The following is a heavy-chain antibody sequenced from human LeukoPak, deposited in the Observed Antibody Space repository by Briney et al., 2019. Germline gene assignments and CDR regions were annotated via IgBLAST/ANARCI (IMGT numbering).Heavy chain of an antibody. Sequence: ASVKVSCKASGYTFTGYYMHWVRQAPGQGLEWMGWINPNSGGTNYAQKFQGWVTMTRDTSISTAYMELSRLRSDDTAVYYCASSGSYYSYYYGMDVWGQGTTVTVSS. CDR2: INPNSGGT. CDR1: GYTFTGYY. J-gene: IGHJ6*02. CDR3: ASSGSYYSYYYGMDV. V-gene: IGHV1-2*04. D-gene: IGHD1-26*01.